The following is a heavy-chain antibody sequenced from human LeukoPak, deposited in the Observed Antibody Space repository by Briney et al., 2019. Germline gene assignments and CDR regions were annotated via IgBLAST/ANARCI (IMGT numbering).Heavy chain of an antibody. Sequence: SQTLSLTCALSGDSLSSNSAAWDWVRQSPSRGLEWLGRTYYRSKWYNDYAVSVKSRIPINPDTSENHFSLQLNSVTPEDTAVYYCARGYGYYFDYWGQGTLVTVSS. D-gene: IGHD5-18*01. CDR2: TYYRSKWYN. J-gene: IGHJ4*02. CDR3: ARGYGYYFDY. CDR1: GDSLSSNSAA. V-gene: IGHV6-1*01.